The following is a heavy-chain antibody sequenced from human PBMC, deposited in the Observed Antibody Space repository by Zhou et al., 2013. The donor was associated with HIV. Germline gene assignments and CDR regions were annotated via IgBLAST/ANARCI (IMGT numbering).Heavy chain of an antibody. Sequence: QMQLQESGPGLVKPSETLSLTCTVSGGSITSHYYSWIRQTPGRGLEWIGYIYYSGTTEYNPSLKSRVTMSVDTSKNQFSLRLGSVTAADTAVYYCARDWRYHDRSGYYTSYWYFDLWGLAPWSLSPQ. J-gene: IGHJ2*01. CDR1: GGSITSHY. CDR2: IYYSGTT. V-gene: IGHV4-59*11. CDR3: ARDWRYHDRSGYYTSYWYFDL. D-gene: IGHD3-22*01.